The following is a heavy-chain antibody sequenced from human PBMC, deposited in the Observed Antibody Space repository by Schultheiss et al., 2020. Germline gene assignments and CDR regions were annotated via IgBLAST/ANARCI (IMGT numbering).Heavy chain of an antibody. D-gene: IGHD4-17*01. V-gene: IGHV7-4-1*01. CDR1: GGTFSSYD. Sequence: SVKVSCKASGGTFSSYDINWVRQATGQGLEWMGWINTNTGNPTYAQGFTGRFVFSLDTSVSTAYLQICSLKAEDTAVYYCARDSPSASDTVTTCGMDVWGQGTTVTGSS. CDR2: INTNTGNP. J-gene: IGHJ6*02. CDR3: ARDSPSASDTVTTCGMDV.